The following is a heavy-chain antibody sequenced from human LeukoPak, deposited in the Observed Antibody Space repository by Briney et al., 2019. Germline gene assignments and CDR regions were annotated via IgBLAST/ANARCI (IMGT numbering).Heavy chain of an antibody. CDR3: ARGRIQLWSYGVDV. CDR2: MNPNSGNT. V-gene: IGHV1-8*01. J-gene: IGHJ6*02. CDR1: GYTFTSYD. Sequence: ASVKVSCKASGYTFTSYDINWVRQATGQGLEWMGWMNPNSGNTGYAQKFQGRVTMTRNTSISTAYMELSSLRSEDTAVYYCARGRIQLWSYGVDVWGQGTTVTVSS. D-gene: IGHD5-18*01.